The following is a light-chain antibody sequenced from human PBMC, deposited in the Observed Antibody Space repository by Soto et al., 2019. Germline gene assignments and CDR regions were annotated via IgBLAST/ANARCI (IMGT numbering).Light chain of an antibody. CDR2: GGS. V-gene: IGKV3-15*01. J-gene: IGKJ2*01. CDR3: QSYNDWPFA. Sequence: EIVLTQSPATLSVSPGDRVTLSCRPSESLFGFFAWYQQKPGQSPRLLIYGGSTRATGIPARFSGSGSATDFTLTISSLQSEDFAVYFCQSYNDWPFASGLGTKLEI. CDR1: ESLFGF.